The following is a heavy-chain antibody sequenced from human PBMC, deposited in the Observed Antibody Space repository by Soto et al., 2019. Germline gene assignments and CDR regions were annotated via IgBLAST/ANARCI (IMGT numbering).Heavy chain of an antibody. V-gene: IGHV3-30*18. CDR2: ISYDGSNK. CDR1: GFTFSSYG. J-gene: IGHJ4*02. D-gene: IGHD2-2*01. CDR3: VKDCGSTSCI. Sequence: QVQLVESGGGVVQPGRSLRLSCAASGFTFSSYGMHWVRQAPGKGLEWVAVISYDGSNKYYADSVKGRFTISRDNSKNTLYLQMNSLRAEDTAVYYCVKDCGSTSCIWGQGTLVTVS.